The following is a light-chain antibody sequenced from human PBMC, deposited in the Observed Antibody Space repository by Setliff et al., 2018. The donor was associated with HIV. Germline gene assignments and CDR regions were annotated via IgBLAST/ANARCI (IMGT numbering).Light chain of an antibody. CDR3: SSYTRSSSYV. CDR1: SSDIGGYDY. V-gene: IGLV2-14*01. Sequence: QSVLTQPASVSGSPGQSITISCTGTSSDIGGYDYVTWYQQHPGKAPKLMIYEVNNRPSGVSNRLSGSKSGFTASLTISGLQAEDEADYYCSSYTRSSSYVFGTGTKVTVL. J-gene: IGLJ1*01. CDR2: EVN.